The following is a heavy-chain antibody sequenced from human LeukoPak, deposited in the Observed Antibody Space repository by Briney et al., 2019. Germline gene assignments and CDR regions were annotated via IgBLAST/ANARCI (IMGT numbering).Heavy chain of an antibody. J-gene: IGHJ5*02. CDR3: ASPSSRYCSSTSCYSS. V-gene: IGHV3-66*01. Sequence: GGSLRLSCAASGFTVSSNYMSWVRQAPGKGLEWVSVIYSGGSTYYADSVKGRFTISRDNSKNTLYLQMNSLRAEDTAVYYCASPSSRYCSSTSCYSSWGQGTLVTVPS. CDR2: IYSGGST. CDR1: GFTVSSNY. D-gene: IGHD2-2*01.